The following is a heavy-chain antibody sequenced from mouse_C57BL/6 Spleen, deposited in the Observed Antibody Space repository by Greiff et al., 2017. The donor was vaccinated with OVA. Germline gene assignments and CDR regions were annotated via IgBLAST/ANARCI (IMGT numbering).Heavy chain of an antibody. CDR3: ASDYGSSYDYCDY. CDR2: IDPANGNT. CDR1: GFNIKNTY. Sequence: VQLKESVAELVRPGASVKLSCTASGFNIKNTYMHWVKQRPEQGLEWIGRIDPANGNTKYAPKFQGKATITADTSSNTAYLQLSSLTSEDTAIYYCASDYGSSYDYCDYWGQGTTLTVAS. D-gene: IGHD1-1*01. J-gene: IGHJ2*01. V-gene: IGHV14-3*01.